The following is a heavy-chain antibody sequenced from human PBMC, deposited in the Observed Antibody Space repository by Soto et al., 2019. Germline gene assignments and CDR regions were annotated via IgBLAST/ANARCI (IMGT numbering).Heavy chain of an antibody. D-gene: IGHD2-8*01. CDR3: ARVSDDIVLNSEW. Sequence: PGGSLRLSCAASGFTFSDYSVNWVRQAPGKGLEWVSFISSSSSYIYYADSVKGRFTIPRDNAKNSVYLQMNSLRAEDTAVYYCARVSDDIVLNSEWWGQGTLVTVSS. J-gene: IGHJ4*02. CDR1: GFTFSDYS. CDR2: ISSSSSYI. V-gene: IGHV3-21*01.